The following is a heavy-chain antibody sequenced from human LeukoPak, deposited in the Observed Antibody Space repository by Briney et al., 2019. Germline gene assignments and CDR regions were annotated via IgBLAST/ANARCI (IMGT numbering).Heavy chain of an antibody. CDR2: IYYSGST. J-gene: IGHJ3*02. V-gene: IGHV4-30-4*01. CDR3: AGALPALLGDAFDI. D-gene: IGHD2-2*01. Sequence: PSQTLSLTCTVSGGSISSGDYYWSWIRQPPGKGLEWIGYIYYSGSTYYNPSLKSRVTISVDTSKNQFSLKLSSVTAADTAVYYCAGALPALLGDAFDIWGQGTMVTVSS. CDR1: GGSISSGDYY.